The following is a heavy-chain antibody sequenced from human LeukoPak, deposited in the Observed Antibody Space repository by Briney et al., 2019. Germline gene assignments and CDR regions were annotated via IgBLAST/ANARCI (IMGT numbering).Heavy chain of an antibody. CDR3: ARHEEYSSGWRTFDY. J-gene: IGHJ4*02. V-gene: IGHV4-30-4*08. CDR1: GGSISSANYY. CDR2: IYYGGST. Sequence: SETLSLTCTVSGGSISSANYYWSWIRQHPGKGLEWIGYIYYGGSTYYNSSLKSRVTISVDTSKNQFSLKLSSVTAADTAVYYCARHEEYSSGWRTFDYWGQGTLVTVSS. D-gene: IGHD6-19*01.